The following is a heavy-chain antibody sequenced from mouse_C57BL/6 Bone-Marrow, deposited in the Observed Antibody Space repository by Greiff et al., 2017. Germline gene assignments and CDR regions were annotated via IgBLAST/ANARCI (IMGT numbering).Heavy chain of an antibody. CDR2: IDPEDGET. V-gene: IGHV14-2*01. CDR1: GFNIKDYY. Sequence: EVQLQESGAELVKPGASVKLSCTASGFNIKDYYMHWVKQRTEQGLEWIGRIDPEDGETKYAPKFQGKATIPADTSSNTAYLQLSSLTSEDTAVYYCASATVVADWYFDVWGTGTTVTVSS. J-gene: IGHJ1*03. D-gene: IGHD1-1*01. CDR3: ASATVVADWYFDV.